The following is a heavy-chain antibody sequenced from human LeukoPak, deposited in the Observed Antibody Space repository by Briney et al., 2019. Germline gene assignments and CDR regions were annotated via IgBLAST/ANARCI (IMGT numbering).Heavy chain of an antibody. CDR1: GYTFTGYY. CDR2: INPNSGGT. D-gene: IGHD2-2*01. Sequence: ASVKVSCKASGYTFTGYYMHWVRQAPGQGLEWMGWINPNSGGTNYAQKFQGRVTMTRDTSISTAYMELSRLRSDDTAVYYCARGGCSSTSCYGPDNYYYYMDVWGKGTTVTVSS. J-gene: IGHJ6*03. CDR3: ARGGCSSTSCYGPDNYYYYMDV. V-gene: IGHV1-2*02.